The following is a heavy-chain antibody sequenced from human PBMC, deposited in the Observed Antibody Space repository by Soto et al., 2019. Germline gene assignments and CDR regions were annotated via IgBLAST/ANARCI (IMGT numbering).Heavy chain of an antibody. D-gene: IGHD4-4*01. CDR3: AIDTDSNYETLDY. CDR2: ISRDGSNK. V-gene: IGHV3-30*03. CDR1: GFTFSSHG. Sequence: QVQVVESGGGVVQPGRSLRLSCAGTGFTFSSHGMHWVRQAPGKGLEWLSVISRDGSNKYYADSVKGRFTISRDNSKKTLYLQMDSLRAADTAVYYCAIDTDSNYETLDYWGQGTLVAVSS. J-gene: IGHJ4*02.